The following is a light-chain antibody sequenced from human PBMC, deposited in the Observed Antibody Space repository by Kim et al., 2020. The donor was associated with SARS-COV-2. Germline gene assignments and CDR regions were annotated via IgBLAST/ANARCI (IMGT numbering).Light chain of an antibody. J-gene: IGLJ3*02. Sequence: VSPGQTAIITCSGDKLEDRYVSWYQQKAGHSPVLVIYQDTKRPSGIPERISGSNSGNTATLTISGTQTVDEAEYHCQAWDRSTGVFGGGTQLTVL. V-gene: IGLV3-1*01. CDR2: QDT. CDR1: KLEDRY. CDR3: QAWDRSTGV.